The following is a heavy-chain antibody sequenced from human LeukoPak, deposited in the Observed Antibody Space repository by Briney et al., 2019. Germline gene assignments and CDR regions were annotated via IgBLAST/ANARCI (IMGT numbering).Heavy chain of an antibody. D-gene: IGHD3-10*01. Sequence: SETLSLTCTVSGGPISSSSYYWGWIRQPPGKGLEWIGRIYTSGSTNYDPSLKSRVTISVDTSKNQFSLKLSSVTAADTAVYYCARVAYYLDSDAFDIWGQGTMVTVSS. J-gene: IGHJ3*02. V-gene: IGHV4-61*02. CDR2: IYTSGST. CDR1: GGPISSSSYY. CDR3: ARVAYYLDSDAFDI.